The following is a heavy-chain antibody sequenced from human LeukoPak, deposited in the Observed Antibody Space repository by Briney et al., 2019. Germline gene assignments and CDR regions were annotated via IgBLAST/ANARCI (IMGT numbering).Heavy chain of an antibody. CDR3: ARDRYYDSSGTPV. CDR2: ITWNGGST. D-gene: IGHD3-22*01. Sequence: PERSLRLSCAASGFTFDDYGMSSVRQAPRKGLEWGSGITWNGGSTGYADSVKGRFTISRDNAKNSLYLQMNSLRAEDTALYYCARDRYYDSSGTPVWGQGTLVTVSS. CDR1: GFTFDDYG. J-gene: IGHJ4*02. V-gene: IGHV3-20*04.